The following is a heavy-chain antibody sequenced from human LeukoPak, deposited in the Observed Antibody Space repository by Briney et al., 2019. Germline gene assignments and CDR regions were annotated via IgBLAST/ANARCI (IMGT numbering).Heavy chain of an antibody. CDR3: ARVVRSNYYYYMDV. CDR1: GFTFSSYS. V-gene: IGHV3-21*01. Sequence: GGSLRLSCAASGFTFSSYSMNWVRQAPGKGLEWVSSISSSSSYIYYADSVKGRFTISRDNAKNSLYLQMNSLRAEDTAVYYCARVVRSNYYYYMDVWGKGTTVTISS. CDR2: ISSSSSYI. D-gene: IGHD2-2*01. J-gene: IGHJ6*03.